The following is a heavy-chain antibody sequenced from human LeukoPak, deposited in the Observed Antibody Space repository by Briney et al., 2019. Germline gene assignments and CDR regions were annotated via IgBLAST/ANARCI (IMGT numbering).Heavy chain of an antibody. D-gene: IGHD2-8*01. CDR2: INQDGSNI. V-gene: IGHV3-7*01. J-gene: IGHJ4*02. Sequence: GGSLRLSCIVSGFTFSSYWMTWVRQAPGKGLEWVANINQDGSNIFYVDSEKGRFTISRDNAKNSLYLQMNSLRAEDTAVYFCARYTNGLDSWGQGTLVTVSS. CDR1: GFTFSSYW. CDR3: ARYTNGLDS.